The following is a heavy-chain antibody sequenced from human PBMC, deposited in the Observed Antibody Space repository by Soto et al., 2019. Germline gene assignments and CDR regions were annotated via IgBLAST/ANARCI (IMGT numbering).Heavy chain of an antibody. CDR1: GFTFSSYG. CDR2: IWYGGSNK. Sequence: PGGSLRLSCAASGFTFSSYGMHWVRQAPGKGLEWVAVIWYGGSNKYYADSVKGRFTISRDNSKNTLYLQMNSLRAEDTAVYYCARQYYYDSSGYYYGLDAFDIWGQGTMVTVSS. D-gene: IGHD3-22*01. V-gene: IGHV3-33*01. J-gene: IGHJ3*02. CDR3: ARQYYYDSSGYYYGLDAFDI.